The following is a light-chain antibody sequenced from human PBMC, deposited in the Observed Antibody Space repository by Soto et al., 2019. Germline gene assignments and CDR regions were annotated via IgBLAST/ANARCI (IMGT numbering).Light chain of an antibody. CDR1: QTISSNY. Sequence: ETVLTQSPGTLSLSPGERATLSCRASQTISSNYLAWYRQTPGQAPRLLIYGASNRATGIADRFSGSGSGTDFTLIISRLEPEDFALYYCQQYGSSPWTFGHGTKVEIK. V-gene: IGKV3-20*01. J-gene: IGKJ1*01. CDR3: QQYGSSPWT. CDR2: GAS.